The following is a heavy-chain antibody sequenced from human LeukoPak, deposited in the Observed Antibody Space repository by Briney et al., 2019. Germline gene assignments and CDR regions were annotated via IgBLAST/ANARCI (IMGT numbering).Heavy chain of an antibody. CDR2: INSDGSST. CDR3: ARDRTRVRGYDAFDI. Sequence: PGGSLRLSCAASGFTFSSYWMHWVRQAPGKGLVWVSRINSDGSSTSYADSVKGRFTISRDNAKNTLYLQMNSLRAGDTAVYYCARDRTRVRGYDAFDIWGQGTMVTVSS. V-gene: IGHV3-74*01. J-gene: IGHJ3*02. CDR1: GFTFSSYW. D-gene: IGHD3-16*01.